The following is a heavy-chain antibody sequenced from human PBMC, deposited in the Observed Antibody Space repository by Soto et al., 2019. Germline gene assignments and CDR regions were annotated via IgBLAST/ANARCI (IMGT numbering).Heavy chain of an antibody. Sequence: PGESLKISCMGSGYSFTSYWIGWVRQMPGKGLEWMGIIYPGDSDTRYSPSFQGQVTISADKSISTAYLQWSSLKASDTAMYYCARHLKTTVTIRGAFDIWGQGTMVTVSS. CDR2: IYPGDSDT. CDR1: GYSFTSYW. V-gene: IGHV5-51*01. CDR3: ARHLKTTVTIRGAFDI. J-gene: IGHJ3*02. D-gene: IGHD4-17*01.